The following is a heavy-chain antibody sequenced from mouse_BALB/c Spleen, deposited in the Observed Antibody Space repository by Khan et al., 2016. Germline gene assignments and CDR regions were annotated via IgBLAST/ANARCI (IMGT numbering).Heavy chain of an antibody. D-gene: IGHD2-4*01. J-gene: IGHJ3*01. Sequence: VQLQESGPGLVAPSQSLSITCTVSGFSITGFAVNWVRQPPGKGLEWLGVIWGDGSTDYDSALKSRLSISKDDSKSQVFLKMNSLQTDDAARYYVASYNDYELGFAYRGQGTLVTVSA. CDR1: GFSITGFA. CDR2: IWGDGST. V-gene: IGHV2-6-7*01. CDR3: ASYNDYELGFAY.